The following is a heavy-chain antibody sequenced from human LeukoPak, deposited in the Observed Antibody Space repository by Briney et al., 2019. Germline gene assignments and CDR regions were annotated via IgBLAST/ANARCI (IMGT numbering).Heavy chain of an antibody. CDR3: ARAGGGFDYYYYYYMDV. CDR1: GGSIRSYY. V-gene: IGHV4-59*12. CDR2: IYYSGST. J-gene: IGHJ6*03. D-gene: IGHD3-16*01. Sequence: SETLSLTCTVSGGSIRSYYWSWIRQPPGKGLEWIAYIYYSGSTNYNPSLKSRVTISVDTSKNQFSLKLSSVTAADTAVYYCARAGGGFDYYYYYYMDVWGKGTTVTVSS.